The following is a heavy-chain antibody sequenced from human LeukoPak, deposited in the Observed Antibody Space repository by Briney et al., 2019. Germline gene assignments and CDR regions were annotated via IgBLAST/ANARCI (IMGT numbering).Heavy chain of an antibody. Sequence: GESLKISCKGSGYSFTSYWISWVRQMPGKGLEWMGRIDPSDSYTNYSPSFQGHVTISADKSISTAYLQWSSLKASDTAMYDCARILYGDYAVDYWGQGTLVTVSS. CDR1: GYSFTSYW. CDR3: ARILYGDYAVDY. V-gene: IGHV5-10-1*01. CDR2: IDPSDSYT. D-gene: IGHD4-17*01. J-gene: IGHJ4*02.